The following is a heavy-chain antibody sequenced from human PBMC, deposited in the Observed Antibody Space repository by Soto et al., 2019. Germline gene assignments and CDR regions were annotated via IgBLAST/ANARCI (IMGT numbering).Heavy chain of an antibody. CDR2: IYESGYT. CDR3: VRALRHTAIVFPWFDP. CDR1: GASVSTGAYY. Sequence: PSETLSLTCTVSGASVSTGAYYWGWVRQRPGKGLEWVGYIYESGYTYYNTSLKSRLTISLDRSNNQFSLGLTSVTAADTDVYYCVRALRHTAIVFPWFDPWGQGTLVTVPS. J-gene: IGHJ5*02. V-gene: IGHV4-31*03. D-gene: IGHD5-18*01.